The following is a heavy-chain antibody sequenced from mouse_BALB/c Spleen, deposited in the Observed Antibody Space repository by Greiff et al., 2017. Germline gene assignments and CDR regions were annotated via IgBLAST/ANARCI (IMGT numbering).Heavy chain of an antibody. CDR1: GFSLTSYG. CDR3: ASSTMIAWFAY. Sequence: VHLVESGPGLVAPSQSLSITCTVSGFSLTSYGVSWVRQPPGKGLEWLGVIWGDGSTNYHSALISRLSISKDNSKSQVFLKLNSLQSDDTATYYCASSTMIAWFAYWGQGTLVTVSA. CDR2: IWGDGST. V-gene: IGHV2-3*01. J-gene: IGHJ3*01. D-gene: IGHD2-4*01.